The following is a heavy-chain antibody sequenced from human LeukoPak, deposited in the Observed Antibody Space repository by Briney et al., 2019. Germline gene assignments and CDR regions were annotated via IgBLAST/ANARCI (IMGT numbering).Heavy chain of an antibody. CDR1: GYNFSDYF. CDR2: IKPKTGAT. Sequence: ASVKVSCKASGYNFSDYFLNWVRQTPGQGLEWVGRIKPKTGATNFPQKFQGRVTMTTDTSINTAYLELSSLKSDDTAVYFCARDRVSGVIEWGFDIWGQGTLVTVSS. V-gene: IGHV1-2*06. CDR3: ARDRVSGVIEWGFDI. D-gene: IGHD2-21*01. J-gene: IGHJ4*02.